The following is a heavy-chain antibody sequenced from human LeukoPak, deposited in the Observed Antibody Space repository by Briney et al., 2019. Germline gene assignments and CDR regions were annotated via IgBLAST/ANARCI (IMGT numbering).Heavy chain of an antibody. CDR2: MNPNSGNT. CDR1: GYTFTSYD. Sequence: ASVKVSCKASGYTFTSYDINWVRQATGQGLEWMGWMNPNSGNTGYAQKFQGRVTMTRNTSISTAYMELSSLRSEDTAVYYCASSPWFGEKRFDPWGQGTLVTVSS. J-gene: IGHJ5*02. V-gene: IGHV1-8*01. CDR3: ASSPWFGEKRFDP. D-gene: IGHD3-10*01.